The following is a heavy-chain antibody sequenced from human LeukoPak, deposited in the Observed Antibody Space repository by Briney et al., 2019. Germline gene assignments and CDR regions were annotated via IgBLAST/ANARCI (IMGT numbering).Heavy chain of an antibody. D-gene: IGHD2-15*01. J-gene: IGHJ6*02. V-gene: IGHV3-30*18. CDR2: ISYDESDK. CDR3: AKGVVAATNAAYYGMDV. Sequence: PGRCLRLSCAASGFTFSNYGMHWVRQAPGKGLEWVAVISYDESDKYYADSVKGRFTISRDNSKNTLYLQMNSLRPEDTAVYYCAKGVVAATNAAYYGMDVWGQGTTVTVSS. CDR1: GFTFSNYG.